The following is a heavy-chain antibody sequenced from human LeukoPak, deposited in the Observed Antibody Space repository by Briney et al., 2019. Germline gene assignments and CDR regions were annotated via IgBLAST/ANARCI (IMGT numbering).Heavy chain of an antibody. J-gene: IGHJ4*02. Sequence: AGGSLRLSCAASGFTVSSNYMSWVRQAPGKGLEWVSVIYSGGSTYYADSVKGRFTISRDNSKNTLYLQMNSPRAEDTAVYYCARVAVTLNSSSWYMRTYYFDYWGQGTLVTVSS. V-gene: IGHV3-66*01. CDR3: ARVAVTLNSSSWYMRTYYFDY. CDR1: GFTVSSNY. D-gene: IGHD6-13*01. CDR2: IYSGGST.